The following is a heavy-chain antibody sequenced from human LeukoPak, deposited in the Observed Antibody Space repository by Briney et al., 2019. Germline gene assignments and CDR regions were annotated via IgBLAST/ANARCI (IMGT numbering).Heavy chain of an antibody. CDR1: GFTFSSYA. D-gene: IGHD5-24*01. Sequence: PGRSLRLSCAASGFTFSSYAMHWVRQAPGKGLEWVAVISYDGSNKYYADSVKGRFTISRDNSKNTLYLQMNSLRAEDTAVYYCARALGYNLDAFDIWGQGTTVTVSS. V-gene: IGHV3-30-3*01. CDR3: ARALGYNLDAFDI. CDR2: ISYDGSNK. J-gene: IGHJ3*02.